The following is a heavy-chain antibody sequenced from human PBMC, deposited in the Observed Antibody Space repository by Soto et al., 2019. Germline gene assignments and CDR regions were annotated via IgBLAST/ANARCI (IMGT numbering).Heavy chain of an antibody. D-gene: IGHD3-22*01. J-gene: IGHJ4*02. CDR1: GGSIRSYY. CDR3: ARGGAYYYDSSGYFDY. V-gene: IGHV4-59*01. CDR2: IYYSGST. Sequence: SETLSLTCTVSGGSIRSYYWSWIRQPPGKGLEWIGYIYYSGSTNYNPSLKSRVTISVDTSKNQFSLKLSSVTAADTAVYYCARGGAYYYDSSGYFDYWGQGTLVTVSS.